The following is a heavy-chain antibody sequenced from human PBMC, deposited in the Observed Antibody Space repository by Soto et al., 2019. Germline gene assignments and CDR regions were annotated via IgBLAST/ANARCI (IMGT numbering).Heavy chain of an antibody. Sequence: EVQLVESGGGWVQPGRSLRLACAASGFTFDHYTMHWVRQAPGTGLEWVSSITWHSGTIGYADSVKGRFTISRDNAKNSLYLQMNSLRGEDTALYYCAKEMMTFGDFNYYYMDVWGNGTRVTVSS. CDR1: GFTFDHYT. V-gene: IGHV3-9*01. J-gene: IGHJ6*03. CDR3: AKEMMTFGDFNYYYMDV. D-gene: IGHD3-16*01. CDR2: ITWHSGTI.